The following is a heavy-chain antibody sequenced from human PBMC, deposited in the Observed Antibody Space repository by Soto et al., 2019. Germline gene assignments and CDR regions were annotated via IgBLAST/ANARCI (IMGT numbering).Heavy chain of an antibody. V-gene: IGHV3-30*18. CDR2: ISYDGSNK. CDR3: ANRGSGSSCRRYYYYGMDV. J-gene: IGHJ6*02. CDR1: GFTFSSYG. D-gene: IGHD1-26*01. Sequence: QVQLVESGGGVVQPGRSLRLSCAASGFTFSSYGMHWVRQAPGKGLEWVAVISYDGSNKYYADSVKGRFTISRDNSKNTLYLQMSSLSAEDTAVYYCANRGSGSSCRRYYYYGMDVWGQGTTVTVSS.